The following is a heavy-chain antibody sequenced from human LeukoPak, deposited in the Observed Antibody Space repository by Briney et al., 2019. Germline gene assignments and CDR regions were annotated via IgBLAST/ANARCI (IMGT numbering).Heavy chain of an antibody. CDR2: INWNAVRV. Sequence: GESLRLSCAASGFTFNNYGMSWGRQAPGKGLEWVSGINWNAVRVGYADSVKGRFTISRDNAKNSLYLQMNSLRAEDTAFYYCARLRNYDSSGYYFEIDYWGQGTLVTVSS. CDR1: GFTFNNYG. D-gene: IGHD3-22*01. CDR3: ARLRNYDSSGYYFEIDY. V-gene: IGHV3-20*04. J-gene: IGHJ4*02.